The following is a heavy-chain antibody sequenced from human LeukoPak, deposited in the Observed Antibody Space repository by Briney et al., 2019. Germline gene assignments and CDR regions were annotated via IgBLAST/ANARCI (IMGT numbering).Heavy chain of an antibody. Sequence: PGGSLRLSCAASGFTFSIYGMHWVRQAPGKGLEWVAVISHDGSYKYYAASVKGRFTMSRDNSKNTLYLQMNSLRAEDTTIYFCARDRAPSSGYTSGWPPYGMDVWGQGTTVTVSS. V-gene: IGHV3-30*03. J-gene: IGHJ6*02. CDR1: GFTFSIYG. CDR2: ISHDGSYK. CDR3: ARDRAPSSGYTSGWPPYGMDV. D-gene: IGHD6-19*01.